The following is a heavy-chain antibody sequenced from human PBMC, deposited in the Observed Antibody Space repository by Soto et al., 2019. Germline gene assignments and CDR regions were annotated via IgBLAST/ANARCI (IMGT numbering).Heavy chain of an antibody. CDR3: ARRTHCSGGICYYGLDN. CDR2: MNPDSGHA. J-gene: IGHJ4*02. CDR1: GYTFTNSD. D-gene: IGHD2-15*01. Sequence: SGYTFTNSDINWVRQAPGQGLEWMGWMNPDSGHAAYAQKFQGRVTLTTSTSTSTVYMEMRGLGSEDTAVYYCARRTHCSGGICYYGLDNWGQGTLVTFSS. V-gene: IGHV1-8*01.